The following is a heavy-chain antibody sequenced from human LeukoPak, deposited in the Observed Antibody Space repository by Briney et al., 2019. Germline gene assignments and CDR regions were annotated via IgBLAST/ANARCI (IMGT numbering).Heavy chain of an antibody. CDR1: GGSISSYY. D-gene: IGHD3-10*01. Sequence: SETLSLTCTVSGGSISSYYWSWVRQPPGKGLEGVGYIYYSGSTNYNPSLRRRVTISVDTSKNQFSLKLSSVPAADTAVYYCARGITMVRGVPPWFDPWGQGTLVTVPS. J-gene: IGHJ5*02. CDR2: IYYSGST. V-gene: IGHV4-59*08. CDR3: ARGITMVRGVPPWFDP.